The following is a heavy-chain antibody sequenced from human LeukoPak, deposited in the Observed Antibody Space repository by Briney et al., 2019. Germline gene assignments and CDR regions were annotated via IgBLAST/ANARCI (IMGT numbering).Heavy chain of an antibody. CDR1: GSRFTSYW. J-gene: IGHJ4*02. D-gene: IGHD2-2*01. CDR3: ARQAPLGYCSSTSCPKGFDY. CDR2: IYPGDSDT. Sequence: GESLKISCKGSGSRFTSYWIGWVRQMPGKGLEWMGIIYPGDSDTRYSPSFQGQVTISADKSISTAYLQWSSLKASDTAMYYCARQAPLGYCSSTSCPKGFDYWGQGTLVTVSS. V-gene: IGHV5-51*01.